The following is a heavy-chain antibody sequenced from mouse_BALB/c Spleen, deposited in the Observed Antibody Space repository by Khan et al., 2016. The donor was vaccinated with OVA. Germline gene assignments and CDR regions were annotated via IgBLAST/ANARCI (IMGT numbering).Heavy chain of an antibody. CDR1: GFTFSSYG. J-gene: IGHJ2*01. CDR3: ARMARTIN. Sequence: EVKLVESGGGLVQPGGSLKLSCAASGFTFSSYGMSWVCQTPDKRLELVATINSNGGSTYYPDSVKGRFTISRDNAKNTLYLQMSSLKSGDTAMYYCARMARTINWGQGTTLTVSS. V-gene: IGHV5-6-3*01. CDR2: INSNGGST.